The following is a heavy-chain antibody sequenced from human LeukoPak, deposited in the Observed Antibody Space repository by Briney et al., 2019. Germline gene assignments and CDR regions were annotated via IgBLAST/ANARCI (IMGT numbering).Heavy chain of an antibody. CDR2: TYYRSTRYN. J-gene: IGHJ4*02. V-gene: IGHV6-1*01. Sequence: SQTLSLTCAISGDSVSSNSAAWNSISQSPSGGLEWLGRTYYRSTRYNDYAVSVKSRITINPDTSKNQFSLQLNSVTPEDTAVYYCAREEAGATEMFRVFDYWGQGTLVTVSS. D-gene: IGHD3-10*02. CDR1: GDSVSSNSAA. CDR3: AREEAGATEMFRVFDY.